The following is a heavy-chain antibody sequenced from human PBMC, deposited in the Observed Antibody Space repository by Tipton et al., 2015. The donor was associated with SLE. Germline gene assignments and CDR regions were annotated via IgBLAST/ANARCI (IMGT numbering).Heavy chain of an antibody. Sequence: SLRLSCAASKFTFSPYSMIWVRQAPGKGLEWVSSIRRSSSYIYYADSVRGRFSVSRDNAKNSLYLQMTNLRVEDTAVYYCARVRGEETSGTSYWGQGTLVTVSS. CDR2: IRRSSSYI. CDR1: KFTFSPYS. J-gene: IGHJ4*02. V-gene: IGHV3-21*03. CDR3: ARVRGEETSGTSY. D-gene: IGHD1-1*01.